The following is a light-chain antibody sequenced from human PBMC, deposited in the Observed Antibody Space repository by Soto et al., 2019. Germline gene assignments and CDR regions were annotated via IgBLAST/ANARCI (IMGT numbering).Light chain of an antibody. J-gene: IGKJ1*01. V-gene: IGKV1-5*01. CDR2: DAS. CDR1: QSCRNW. CDR3: QCYSSYPWT. Sequence: DIQVTQSPPTLSASVGDTVTITFGASQSCRNWLAWYQQKAGKAPRLLIYDASTLQSGVPSRFSGSGSGTEFSLTISSLQPDDFGTYYCQCYSSYPWTFGQGTKVDI.